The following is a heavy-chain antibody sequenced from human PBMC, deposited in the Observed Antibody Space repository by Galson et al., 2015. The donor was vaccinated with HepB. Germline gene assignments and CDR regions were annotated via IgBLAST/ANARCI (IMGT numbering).Heavy chain of an antibody. D-gene: IGHD1-26*01. CDR2: IITIFGTA. Sequence: SVKVSCKASGGTFSSYAISWVRQAPGQGLEWMGGIITIFGTANYAQKFQGRVTITADESTSTAYMELSSLRSEDTAVYYCARANRVGATKSPLGYWGQGTLVTVSS. CDR1: GGTFSSYA. V-gene: IGHV1-69*13. J-gene: IGHJ4*02. CDR3: ARANRVGATKSPLGY.